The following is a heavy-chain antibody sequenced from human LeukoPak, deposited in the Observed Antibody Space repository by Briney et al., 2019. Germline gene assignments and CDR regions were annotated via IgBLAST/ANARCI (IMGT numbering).Heavy chain of an antibody. J-gene: IGHJ4*02. CDR2: ISDSGGST. CDR3: AKLTVGARTTVTTGSFDY. Sequence: PGGSLRLSCAASGFTFSSYAMSWVRQAPGKGLEWVSTISDSGGSTYSADSVKGRFTISSDNSKNTLYLQMNSLRAEDTAVYYCAKLTVGARTTVTTGSFDYWGQGTLVTVSS. CDR1: GFTFSSYA. D-gene: IGHD4-17*01. V-gene: IGHV3-23*01.